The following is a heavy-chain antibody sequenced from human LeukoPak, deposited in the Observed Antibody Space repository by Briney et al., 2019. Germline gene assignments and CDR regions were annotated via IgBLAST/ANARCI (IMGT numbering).Heavy chain of an antibody. CDR2: ISSSSSYI. D-gene: IGHD3-9*01. J-gene: IGHJ4*02. V-gene: IGHV3-21*01. CDR1: GFTFSDYS. Sequence: GGSLRLSCAASGFTFSDYSMNWVRQAPGKGLEWVSSISSSSSYIYYADSVKGRFTISRDNARNSLYLLMNSLRAEDTAVYYCARGGRSTYFDWSPDYWSQGTLVTVSS. CDR3: ARGGRSTYFDWSPDY.